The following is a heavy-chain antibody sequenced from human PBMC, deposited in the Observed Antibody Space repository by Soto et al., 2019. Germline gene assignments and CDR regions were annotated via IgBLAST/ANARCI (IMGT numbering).Heavy chain of an antibody. Sequence: PGGSLRLSCAASGFTFSSYWMSWVRQAPGKGLEWVANIKQDGSEKYYVDSVKGRFTISRDNAKNSLYLQMNSLRAEDTAVYYCARPLWQQLVPNWFDPWGQGTLVTVSS. CDR1: GFTFSSYW. CDR3: ARPLWQQLVPNWFDP. J-gene: IGHJ5*02. CDR2: IKQDGSEK. D-gene: IGHD6-6*01. V-gene: IGHV3-7*05.